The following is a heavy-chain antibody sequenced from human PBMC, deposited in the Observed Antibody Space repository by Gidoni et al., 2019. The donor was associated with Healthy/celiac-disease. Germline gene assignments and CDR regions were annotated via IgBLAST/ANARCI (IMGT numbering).Heavy chain of an antibody. CDR3: ARALGDGPFDY. D-gene: IGHD3-16*01. CDR1: GGPFTSYA. V-gene: IGHV1-69*06. CDR2: IIPIFGTA. J-gene: IGHJ4*02. Sequence: QVQLVQSGAEVKKPGSSVKVSCKTSGGPFTSYAINWVRQAPGQGLEWMGGIIPIFGTANYAQKFQGRVTITADKSTSTAYMKLSSLRSEDTAVYYCARALGDGPFDYWGQGTLVTVSS.